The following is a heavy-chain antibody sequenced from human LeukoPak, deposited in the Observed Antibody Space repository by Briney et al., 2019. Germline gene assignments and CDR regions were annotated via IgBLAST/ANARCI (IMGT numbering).Heavy chain of an antibody. V-gene: IGHV4-59*08. CDR1: GGSISSYY. CDR2: IYYSGST. D-gene: IGHD6-13*01. J-gene: IGHJ4*02. Sequence: SETLSLTCTVSGGSISSYYWSWIPQPPGKGLEWIGYIYYSGSTNYNPSLKSRVTSSVDTSKNQFSLKLSSVTAAETAVYYCARRGIAAAGTFDYWGQGTLVTVSS. CDR3: ARRGIAAAGTFDY.